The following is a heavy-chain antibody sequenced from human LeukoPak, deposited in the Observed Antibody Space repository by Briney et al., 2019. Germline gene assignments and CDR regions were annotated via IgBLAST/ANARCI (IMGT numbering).Heavy chain of an antibody. D-gene: IGHD1-26*01. CDR2: IIPIFGTA. J-gene: IGHJ6*03. CDR1: GGTFSSYA. Sequence: ASVKVSCKASGGTFSSYAISWVRQAPGQGLEWMGGIIPIFGTASYAQKFQGRVTITTDESTSAAYMALSSLTSEETAVYYCAMWSYQAMDVWGKGTTVTVSS. V-gene: IGHV1-69*05. CDR3: AMWSYQAMDV.